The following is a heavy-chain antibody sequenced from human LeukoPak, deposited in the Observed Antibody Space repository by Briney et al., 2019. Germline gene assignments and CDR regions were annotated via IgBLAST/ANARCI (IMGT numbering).Heavy chain of an antibody. V-gene: IGHV4-34*01. D-gene: IGHD6-13*01. Sequence: SETLSLTCAVYGGSFSGYYWSWIRQPPGKGLEWIGEINHSGSTNYNPSLKSRVTISVDTSKNQFSLKLSSVTAADTAVYYCARGEGAAGVDYYYYYYMDVWGKGTTVTVSS. CDR2: INHSGST. J-gene: IGHJ6*03. CDR1: GGSFSGYY. CDR3: ARGEGAAGVDYYYYYYMDV.